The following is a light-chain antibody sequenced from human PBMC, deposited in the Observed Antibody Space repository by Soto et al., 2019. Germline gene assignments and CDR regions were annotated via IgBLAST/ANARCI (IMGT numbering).Light chain of an antibody. CDR2: DVS. CDR1: QSVDDY. Sequence: EVVLTQSPATLSLSPGDRATLSCRASQSVDDYLGWYQQKPGQAPRLLIYDVSNRATGIPARFSGSGSGTDFTLTISSLEPEDFAVYYCQQRSDWAFSFGPGTKVDVK. J-gene: IGKJ3*01. CDR3: QQRSDWAFS. V-gene: IGKV3-11*01.